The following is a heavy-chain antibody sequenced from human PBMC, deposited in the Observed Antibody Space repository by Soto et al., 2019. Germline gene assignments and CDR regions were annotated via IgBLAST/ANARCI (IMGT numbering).Heavy chain of an antibody. D-gene: IGHD3-3*01. CDR1: GYTFTSYG. CDR3: ARDHYDFWSGYTVAPQYYYYYGMDV. CDR2: ISAYNGNT. Sequence: ASVKVSCKASGYTFTSYGISWVRQAPGQGLEWMGWISAYNGNTNYAQKLQGRVTMTTDTSTSTAYMELRSLRSDDTAVYYCARDHYDFWSGYTVAPQYYYYYGMDVWGQGTTVTVSS. J-gene: IGHJ6*02. V-gene: IGHV1-18*01.